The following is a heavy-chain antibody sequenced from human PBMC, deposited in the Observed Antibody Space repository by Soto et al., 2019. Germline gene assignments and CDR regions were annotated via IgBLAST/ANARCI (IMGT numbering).Heavy chain of an antibody. V-gene: IGHV1-69*06. CDR3: ARKGIAVAGALGYYGMDV. Sequence: QVQLVQSGAEVKKPGSSVKVSCKASGGTFSSYAISWVRQAPGQGLEWMGGIIPIFGTANYAQKFQGRVTITADKATSTAYRELSSLRSEDTAVYYCARKGIAVAGALGYYGMDVWGQGTTVTVSS. J-gene: IGHJ6*02. CDR2: IIPIFGTA. CDR1: GGTFSSYA. D-gene: IGHD6-19*01.